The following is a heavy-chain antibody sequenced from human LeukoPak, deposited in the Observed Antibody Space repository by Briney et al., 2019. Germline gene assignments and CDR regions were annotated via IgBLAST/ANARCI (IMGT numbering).Heavy chain of an antibody. J-gene: IGHJ4*02. V-gene: IGHV3-23*05. CDR1: GFSFSKYD. Sequence: GGSLRLSCAASGFSFSKYDLNWVRRAPGKGLEWISAIDNSGFHIYYADSVKGRFTISRDNSKNTLYLQMNSLKAEDTAVYYCAKESGYSSGWDDFDSWGQGTLVTVSS. D-gene: IGHD3-10*01. CDR2: IDNSGFHI. CDR3: AKESGYSSGWDDFDS.